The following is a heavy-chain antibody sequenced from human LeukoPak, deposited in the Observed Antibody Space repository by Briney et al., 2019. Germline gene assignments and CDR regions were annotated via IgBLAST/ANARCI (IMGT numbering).Heavy chain of an antibody. D-gene: IGHD3-3*01. CDR2: ISSSSNVI. V-gene: IGHV3-48*01. CDR1: GFTFNGYA. CDR3: ARGDPIYDFWRGGDY. J-gene: IGHJ4*02. Sequence: GGSLRLSCAASGFTFNGYAFNWVRQAPGKGLEWVSYISSSSNVIYSTDSVKGRFTISRDNARNLMSLQMNSLKPEDTAVYYCARGDPIYDFWRGGDYWGQGTLVTVSS.